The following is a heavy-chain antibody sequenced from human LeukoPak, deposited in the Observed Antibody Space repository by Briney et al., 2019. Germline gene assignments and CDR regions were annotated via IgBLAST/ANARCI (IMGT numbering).Heavy chain of an antibody. CDR3: TSLTNYYDSSGYPLDN. CDR1: GFSFSGSA. J-gene: IGHJ4*02. Sequence: GGSLRLSCAASGFSFSGSAMHWVRQASGKGLEWVGRIRSKANSYATAYAASVKGRFTISRDDSKNTVYLQMNSLKTEDTAVYYCTSLTNYYDSSGYPLDNWGQGTLVTVSS. D-gene: IGHD3-22*01. CDR2: IRSKANSYAT. V-gene: IGHV3-73*01.